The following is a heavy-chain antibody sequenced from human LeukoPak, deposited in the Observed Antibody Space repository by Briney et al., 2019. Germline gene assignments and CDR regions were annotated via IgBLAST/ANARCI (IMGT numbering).Heavy chain of an antibody. CDR2: ITGSGGST. CDR1: EFTFSNYA. V-gene: IGHV3-23*01. CDR3: ARNGGSGSYYRFEH. J-gene: IGHJ4*02. D-gene: IGHD3-10*01. Sequence: GGPLRLSCAASEFTFSNYAMSWVRQAPGKGLEWVSTITGSGGSTYYADSVKGRFTISRDNSKNTVYLQMNSLRVEDTAVYYCARNGGSGSYYRFEHWGQGTLVTVSS.